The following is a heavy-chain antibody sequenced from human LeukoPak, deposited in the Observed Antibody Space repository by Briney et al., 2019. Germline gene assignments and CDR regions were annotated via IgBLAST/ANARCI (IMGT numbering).Heavy chain of an antibody. V-gene: IGHV3-30*18. CDR3: AKDSNAGSYDY. J-gene: IGHJ4*02. CDR2: ISYDGSNK. CDR1: GFTFSSYG. Sequence: PGRSLRLSCAASGFTFSSYGMHWVRQAPVKGLEWVAVISYDGSNKYYADPVKGRFTISRDNSKNTLYLQMNSLRAEDTAVYYCAKDSNAGSYDYWGQGTLVTVSS. D-gene: IGHD1-26*01.